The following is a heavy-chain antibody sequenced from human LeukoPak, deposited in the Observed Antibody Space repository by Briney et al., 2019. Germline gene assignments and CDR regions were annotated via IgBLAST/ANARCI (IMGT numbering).Heavy chain of an antibody. CDR1: GYTFSNYV. D-gene: IGHD5-12*01. V-gene: IGHV1-18*01. CDR2: ISGYNGDT. CDR3: ERSGRGYSGYDWGN. Sequence: ASVKVSGKASGYTFSNYVINWVRQAPGQGLEWMGCISGYNGDTNYAQKVHDRVTMTTDTCTSTAYMELRSLRSEDTAVYYCERSGRGYSGYDWGNWGQGTLVTVSS. J-gene: IGHJ4*02.